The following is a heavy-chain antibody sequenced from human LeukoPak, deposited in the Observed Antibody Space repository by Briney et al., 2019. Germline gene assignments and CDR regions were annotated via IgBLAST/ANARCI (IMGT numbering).Heavy chain of an antibody. CDR2: ISAYNGNT. Sequence: ASVKVSCKASGYTFTSYGISWVRQAPGQGLEWMGWISAYNGNTKFPQKLQGRVTMTTDTSTSTAHMELRSLRSDDTAVYYCARDTKDSYYGMDVWGQGTTVTVSS. CDR3: ARDTKDSYYGMDV. J-gene: IGHJ6*02. V-gene: IGHV1-18*01. CDR1: GYTFTSYG.